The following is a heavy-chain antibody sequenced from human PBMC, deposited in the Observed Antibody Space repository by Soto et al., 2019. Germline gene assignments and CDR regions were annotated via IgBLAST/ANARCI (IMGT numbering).Heavy chain of an antibody. J-gene: IGHJ4*02. Sequence: GAAVKVSFKASGCTFSSYAISWVRQAPGQGLEWMGGIIPIFGTANYAQKFQGRVTITADESTSTAYMELSSLRSEDTAVYYCARDRDSSGWYGGDYWGQGTLVTVSS. CDR2: IIPIFGTA. V-gene: IGHV1-69*13. CDR3: ARDRDSSGWYGGDY. D-gene: IGHD6-19*01. CDR1: GCTFSSYA.